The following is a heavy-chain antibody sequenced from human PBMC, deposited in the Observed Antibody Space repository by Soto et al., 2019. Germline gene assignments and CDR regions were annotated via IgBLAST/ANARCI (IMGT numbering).Heavy chain of an antibody. Sequence: ASVKVSCKASGFTFTSSAVQWVRQARGQRLEWIGWIVVGSGNTNYAQKFQERVTITRDMSTSTAYMELSSLRAEDTAVYYCVKGRGIAVAGNGWFDPWGQGTLVTVSS. D-gene: IGHD6-19*01. J-gene: IGHJ5*02. CDR2: IVVGSGNT. CDR3: VKGRGIAVAGNGWFDP. CDR1: GFTFTSSA. V-gene: IGHV1-58*01.